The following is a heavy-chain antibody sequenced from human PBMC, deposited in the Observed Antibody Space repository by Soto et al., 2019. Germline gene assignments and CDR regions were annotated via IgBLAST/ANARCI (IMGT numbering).Heavy chain of an antibody. J-gene: IGHJ3*01. CDR3: ATPVTRLIAFDL. CDR2: IYASDST. D-gene: IGHD4-17*01. V-gene: IGHV3-53*01. CDR1: GFAVSSHY. Sequence: GGSLRLSCVASGFAVSSHYMTWVRQTPGKGLEWVSIIYASDSTFYADSVKGRFTISRDNSKNTVYLQLNSLRAEDTAVYYCATPVTRLIAFDLWGQGTMVTVSS.